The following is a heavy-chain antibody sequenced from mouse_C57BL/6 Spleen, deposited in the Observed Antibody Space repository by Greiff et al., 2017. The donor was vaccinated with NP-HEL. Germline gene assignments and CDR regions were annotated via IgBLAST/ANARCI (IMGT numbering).Heavy chain of an antibody. CDR3: ARFLYYGNPPRFAY. D-gene: IGHD2-1*01. Sequence: EVQLQQSGPELVKPGASVKISCKASGYTFTDYYMNWVKQSHGKSLEWIGDINPNNGGTSYNQKFKGKATLTVDKSSSTAYMELRSLTSEDSAVYYCARFLYYGNPPRFAYWGQGTLVTVSA. J-gene: IGHJ3*01. V-gene: IGHV1-26*01. CDR2: INPNNGGT. CDR1: GYTFTDYY.